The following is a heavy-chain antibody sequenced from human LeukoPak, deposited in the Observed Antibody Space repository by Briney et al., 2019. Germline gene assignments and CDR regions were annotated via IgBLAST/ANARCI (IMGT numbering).Heavy chain of an antibody. Sequence: PSETLSLTCTVSGGSISSYYWSWIRQPAGKVLEWIGRIYTSGGTNYNPSLKSRVTMSVDTSKNQFSLKLSSVTAADTAVYYCAADVAVAGRRGFDYWGQGTLVTVSS. CDR3: AADVAVAGRRGFDY. CDR1: GGSISSYY. D-gene: IGHD6-19*01. V-gene: IGHV4-4*07. J-gene: IGHJ4*02. CDR2: IYTSGGT.